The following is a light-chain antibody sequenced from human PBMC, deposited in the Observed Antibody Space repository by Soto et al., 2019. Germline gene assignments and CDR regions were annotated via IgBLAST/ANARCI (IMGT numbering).Light chain of an antibody. V-gene: IGKV3D-20*02. CDR1: QSVSSSY. CDR3: QQRSNWPALT. Sequence: EIVLTQSPGTLSLSPGDRATLSCRASQSVSSSYLAWYQQKPGQAPGLLIYDASNRATGIPARFSGSGSGTDFTLTISSLEPEDFAVYYCQQRSNWPALTFGGGTKVDIK. CDR2: DAS. J-gene: IGKJ4*01.